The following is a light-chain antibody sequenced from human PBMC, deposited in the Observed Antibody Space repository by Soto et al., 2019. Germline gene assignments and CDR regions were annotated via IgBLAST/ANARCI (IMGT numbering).Light chain of an antibody. CDR1: QSVSSN. CDR2: GAS. J-gene: IGKJ3*01. CDR3: QQYNNWPPRLT. Sequence: EIEMTQSPATMYVPPGERATLSCRASQSVSSNLAWYQQKPGQAPRLLIYGASTRATGIPAMFSGRGSGTEFTLTISSLQSEDFAVYYCQQYNNWPPRLTFGPGTKVDIK. V-gene: IGKV3-15*01.